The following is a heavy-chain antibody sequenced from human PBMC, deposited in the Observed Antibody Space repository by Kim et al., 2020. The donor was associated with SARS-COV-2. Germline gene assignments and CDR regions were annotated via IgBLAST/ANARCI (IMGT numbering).Heavy chain of an antibody. CDR3: ASRASYLRYFDWHIGGYYYGMDV. CDR2: ISAYNGNT. CDR1: GYTFTSYG. D-gene: IGHD3-9*01. J-gene: IGHJ6*02. Sequence: ASVKVSCKASGYTFTSYGISWVRQAPGQGLEWMGWISAYNGNTNYAQKLQGRVTMTTDTSTSTAYMELRSLRSDDTAVYYCASRASYLRYFDWHIGGYYYGMDVWGQGTTVTVSS. V-gene: IGHV1-18*01.